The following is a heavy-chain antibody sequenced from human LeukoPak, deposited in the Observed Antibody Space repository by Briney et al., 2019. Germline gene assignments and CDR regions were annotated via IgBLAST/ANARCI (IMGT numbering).Heavy chain of an antibody. Sequence: PGGSLRLSCAASGFTFSSYSMNWVRQAPGKGLEWVSSINSNSGYIYYADSVRGRFTISRDNSKNTLYLQMNSLRAEDTAVYYCARDRPPYYDSSGYPGVDYWGQGTLVTVSS. J-gene: IGHJ4*02. CDR2: INSNSGYI. D-gene: IGHD3-22*01. CDR3: ARDRPPYYDSSGYPGVDY. CDR1: GFTFSSYS. V-gene: IGHV3-21*01.